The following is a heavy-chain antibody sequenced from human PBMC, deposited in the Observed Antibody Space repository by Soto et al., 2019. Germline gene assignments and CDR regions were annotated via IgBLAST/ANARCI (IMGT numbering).Heavy chain of an antibody. CDR1: GYTFTRYY. J-gene: IGHJ4*02. CDR3: ARGGTGIYFLVDY. V-gene: IGHV1-46*01. Sequence: AAVRVSCKACGYTFTRYYMHWVRQAPGQGLEWMGKINPSGGSTSYAQKFHGRVTMTRDTSTSTVYMELSSLRSEDTAVYYCARGGTGIYFLVDYWGQGTLVTVPS. CDR2: INPSGGST. D-gene: IGHD1-1*01.